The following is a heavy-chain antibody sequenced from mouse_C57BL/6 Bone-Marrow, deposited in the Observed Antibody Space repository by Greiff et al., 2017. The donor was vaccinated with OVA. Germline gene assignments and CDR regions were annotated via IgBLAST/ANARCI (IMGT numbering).Heavy chain of an antibody. D-gene: IGHD2-5*01. Sequence: VQLKESGPVLVKPGASVKMSCKASGYTFTDYYMNWVKQSHGKSLEWIGVINPYNGGTSYNQKFKGKATLTVDKSSSTAYMELNSLTSEDSAVYYCARRSNKRWYYFDYWGQGTTLTVSS. CDR1: GYTFTDYY. J-gene: IGHJ2*01. V-gene: IGHV1-19*01. CDR3: ARRSNKRWYYFDY. CDR2: INPYNGGT.